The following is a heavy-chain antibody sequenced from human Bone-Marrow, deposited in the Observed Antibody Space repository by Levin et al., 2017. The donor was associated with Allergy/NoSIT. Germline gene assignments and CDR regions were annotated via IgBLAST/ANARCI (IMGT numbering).Heavy chain of an antibody. CDR1: GYTFTSYD. V-gene: IGHV1-8*01. J-gene: IGHJ4*02. D-gene: IGHD3-16*01. CDR2: MNPNSGNT. CDR3: ARGKRGGAAEDY. Sequence: GGSLRLSCKASGYTFTSYDINWVRQATGQGLEWMGWMNPNSGNTGYAQKFQGRVTMTRNTSISTAYMELSSLRSEDTAVYYCARGKRGGAAEDYWGQGTLVTVSS.